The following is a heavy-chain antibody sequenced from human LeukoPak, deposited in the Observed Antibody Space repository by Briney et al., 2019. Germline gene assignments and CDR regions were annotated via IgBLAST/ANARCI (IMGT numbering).Heavy chain of an antibody. Sequence: ASVKVSCKASGDTFTSYYMHWVRQAPGQGLEWMGIINPSGGSTSYAQKFQGRVTMTRDTTTSTVYMELSSLRSEDTAVYYCARPNRYYDSSGYYSFFDYWGQGTLVTVSS. CDR1: GDTFTSYY. D-gene: IGHD3-22*01. CDR2: INPSGGST. CDR3: ARPNRYYDSSGYYSFFDY. J-gene: IGHJ4*02. V-gene: IGHV1-46*01.